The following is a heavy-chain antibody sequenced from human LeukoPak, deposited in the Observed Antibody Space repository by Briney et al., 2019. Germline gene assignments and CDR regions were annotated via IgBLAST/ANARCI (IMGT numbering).Heavy chain of an antibody. D-gene: IGHD3-22*01. Sequence: PGGSLRLSCAASGFTVSSNYMSWVRQAPGKGLEWVSVIYSGGSTYYADSVKGRFTISRDNSKNTLYLQMNSLRAEDTAVYYCARGYYYDSSGYQVPYYFDYWGQGTLVTVSS. CDR1: GFTVSSNY. CDR2: IYSGGST. CDR3: ARGYYYDSSGYQVPYYFDY. V-gene: IGHV3-53*01. J-gene: IGHJ4*02.